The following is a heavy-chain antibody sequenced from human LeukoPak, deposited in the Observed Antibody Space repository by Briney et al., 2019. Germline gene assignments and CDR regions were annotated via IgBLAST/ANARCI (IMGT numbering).Heavy chain of an antibody. D-gene: IGHD3-16*01. CDR2: ISGYNGNT. Sequence: ASVTVSCKAAGYTFTSYGIRWVRQPPAQGPEWMGWISGYNGNTRYAQKFQGRVTMTTDTSTSTAYMELRSLRSEDTAVYYCARDWGKGEYYFDYWGQRTPVSAS. CDR1: GYTFTSYG. CDR3: ARDWGKGEYYFDY. V-gene: IGHV1-18*01. J-gene: IGHJ4*02.